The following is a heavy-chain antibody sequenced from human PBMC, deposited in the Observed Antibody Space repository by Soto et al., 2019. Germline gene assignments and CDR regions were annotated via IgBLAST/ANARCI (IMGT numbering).Heavy chain of an antibody. D-gene: IGHD1-26*01. CDR2: INHRGST. V-gene: IGHV4-34*01. J-gene: IGHJ4*02. Sequence: QVQLQQWGAGLLKPSETLSLTCAVYGGSFSGYYWSWIRQPPGKGLEWIGEINHRGSTIHNPALKSRVTISVDSSKNQFSLKLGSVAAADTAVYYCARGPVDMAATASYYFDYWGQGTLVTVSS. CDR1: GGSFSGYY. CDR3: ARGPVDMAATASYYFDY.